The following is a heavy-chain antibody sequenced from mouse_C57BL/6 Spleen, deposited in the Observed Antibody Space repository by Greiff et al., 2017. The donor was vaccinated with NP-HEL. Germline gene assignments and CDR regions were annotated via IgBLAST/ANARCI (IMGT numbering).Heavy chain of an antibody. CDR1: GYAFSSSW. CDR3: ARGEPLATVVAQDFDY. Sequence: QVQLQQSGPELVKPGASVKISCKASGYAFSSSWMNWVKQRPGKGLEWIGRIYPGDGDTNYNGKFKGKATLTADESSSTAYMQLSSLTSEDSAVYFCARGEPLATVVAQDFDYWGQGTTLTVSS. V-gene: IGHV1-82*01. J-gene: IGHJ2*01. CDR2: IYPGDGDT. D-gene: IGHD1-1*01.